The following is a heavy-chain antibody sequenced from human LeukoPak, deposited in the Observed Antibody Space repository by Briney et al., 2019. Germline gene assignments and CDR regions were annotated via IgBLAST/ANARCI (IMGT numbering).Heavy chain of an antibody. V-gene: IGHV3-30*18. CDR1: GFTFSSYG. CDR2: ISYDGSKK. CDR3: AKDGGSSSTYASY. Sequence: GGSLRLSCAASGFTFSSYGMHWVRQAPGKGLEWVAVISYDGSKKYYADSVKGRFTISRDNSRNTLYLQMNSLRAEDTAVYNCAKDGGSSSTYASYWGQGTLVTVSS. J-gene: IGHJ4*02. D-gene: IGHD2-2*01.